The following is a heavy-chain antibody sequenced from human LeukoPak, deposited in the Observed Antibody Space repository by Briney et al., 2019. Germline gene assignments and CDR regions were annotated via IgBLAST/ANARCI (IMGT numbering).Heavy chain of an antibody. CDR2: INHSGST. CDR3: ARGPIQLWPIDY. Sequence: PSETLSLTCAVYGGSFSGYYWSWNRQPPGKGLEWIGEINHSGSTNYNPSLKSRVTISVDTSKNQFSLKLSSVTAADTAVYYCARGPIQLWPIDYWGQGTLVTVSS. J-gene: IGHJ4*02. D-gene: IGHD5-18*01. V-gene: IGHV4-34*01. CDR1: GGSFSGYY.